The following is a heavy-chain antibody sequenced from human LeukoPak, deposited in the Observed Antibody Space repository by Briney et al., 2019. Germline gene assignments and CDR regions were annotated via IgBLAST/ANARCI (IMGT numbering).Heavy chain of an antibody. Sequence: GASVKVSCKASVGTFSSYDISGLRQAPGQGLEWMGGIISIFGTANYAQKFQGRVTITADKSTSTAYMELSSLRSEDTAVYYCARDPYYDSSLRFDYWGQGTLVTVSS. D-gene: IGHD3-22*01. CDR1: VGTFSSYD. CDR3: ARDPYYDSSLRFDY. J-gene: IGHJ4*02. V-gene: IGHV1-69*06. CDR2: IISIFGTA.